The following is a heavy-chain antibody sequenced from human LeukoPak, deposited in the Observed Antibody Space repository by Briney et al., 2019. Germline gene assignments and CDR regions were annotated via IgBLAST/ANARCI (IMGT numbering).Heavy chain of an antibody. Sequence: GGSLRLSCAASGFTFSSYSMNWVRQAPGKGLEWVSSISSSSSYIYYADSVKGRFTISRDNAKNSLYLQMNSLRAEDTAVYYRAKDYYDSSGDSGYFDYWGQGTLVTVSS. V-gene: IGHV3-21*01. D-gene: IGHD3-22*01. CDR2: ISSSSSYI. CDR3: AKDYYDSSGDSGYFDY. CDR1: GFTFSSYS. J-gene: IGHJ4*02.